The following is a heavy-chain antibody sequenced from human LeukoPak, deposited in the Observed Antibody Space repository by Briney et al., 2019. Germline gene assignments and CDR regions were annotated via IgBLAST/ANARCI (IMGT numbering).Heavy chain of an antibody. CDR1: GDSFSSGGYY. CDR2: IYSSGSI. CDR3: ARDNTGYNYLDP. D-gene: IGHD1-20*01. V-gene: IGHV4-31*03. Sequence: PSETLSLTCTVSGDSFSSGGYYWTWVRQFPGKGLEWIGYIYSSGSIYYNPSLKSRVTISIDMSKNQFSLNMTSVTAADTAVYYCARDNTGYNYLDPWGQGTLVTVSS. J-gene: IGHJ5*02.